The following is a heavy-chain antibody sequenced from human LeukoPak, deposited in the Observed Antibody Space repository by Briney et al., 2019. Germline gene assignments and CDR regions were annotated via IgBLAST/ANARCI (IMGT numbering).Heavy chain of an antibody. V-gene: IGHV1-2*02. J-gene: IGHJ4*02. CDR2: INPNSSAT. CDR3: ASTPPVTAHDY. D-gene: IGHD2-21*02. CDR1: GYSVTGYY. Sequence: ASVRVSCKASGYSVTGYYIHWVRQAPGQGLEWMGWINPNSSATNYAQKFQGRVTMTRDTSISTAYMELSRLRSDDTAIYFCASTPPVTAHDYWGQGTLVTVSS.